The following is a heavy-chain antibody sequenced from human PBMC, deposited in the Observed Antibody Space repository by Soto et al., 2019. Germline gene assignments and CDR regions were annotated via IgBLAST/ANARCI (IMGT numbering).Heavy chain of an antibody. D-gene: IGHD3-3*01. V-gene: IGHV4-39*07. Sequence: PSETLSLTCTVPGGSISSSSYYWGWIRQPPGKGLEWIGSIYYSGSTNYSPSLKSRVTISVDTSKNQFSLKLSSVTAADTAVYYCARGASGYDFDYWGQGTLVTVSS. J-gene: IGHJ4*02. CDR1: GGSISSSSYY. CDR3: ARGASGYDFDY. CDR2: IYYSGST.